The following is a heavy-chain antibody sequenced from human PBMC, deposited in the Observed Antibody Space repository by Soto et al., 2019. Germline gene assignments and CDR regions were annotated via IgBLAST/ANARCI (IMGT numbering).Heavy chain of an antibody. CDR1: GYTFTSYG. V-gene: IGHV1-18*01. CDR3: ARVVGALGHWCDP. CDR2: ISAYNGNT. J-gene: IGHJ5*02. Sequence: QVQLVQSGGEVKKPGASVKVSCKASGYTFTSYGISWVRQAPGQGLEWMGRISAYNGNTNYAQKRQGRVTMTTDTTTSTAYMALRRMRSDDTAVYYCARVVGALGHWCDPWGQGTLVNVSS. D-gene: IGHD1-26*01.